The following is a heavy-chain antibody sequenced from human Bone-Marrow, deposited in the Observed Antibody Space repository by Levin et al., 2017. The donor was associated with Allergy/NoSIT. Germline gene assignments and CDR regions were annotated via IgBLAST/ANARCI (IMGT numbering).Heavy chain of an antibody. CDR1: GGTFSSYA. V-gene: IGHV1-69*06. CDR2: IIPIFGTA. J-gene: IGHJ5*02. Sequence: EASVKVSCKASGGTFSSYAISWVRQAPGQGLEWMGGIIPIFGTANYAQKFQGRVTITADKSTSTAYMELSSLRSEDTAVYYCARGGPFKYYDILTGYAVSFDPWGQGTLVTVSS. D-gene: IGHD3-9*01. CDR3: ARGGPFKYYDILTGYAVSFDP.